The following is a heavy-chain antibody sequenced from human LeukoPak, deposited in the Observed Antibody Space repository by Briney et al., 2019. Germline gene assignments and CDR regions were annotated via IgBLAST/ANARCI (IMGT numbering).Heavy chain of an antibody. CDR2: INHSGST. CDR3: ARVRVAAWPTQSNDCSGGSCYYLSYYYYYYGMDV. CDR1: GGSFSGYY. D-gene: IGHD2-15*01. V-gene: IGHV4-34*01. J-gene: IGHJ6*02. Sequence: PSETLSLTCAVYGGSFSGYYWSWIRQPPGKGLEWIGEINHSGSTNYNPSLKSRVTISVDTSKNQFSLKLSSVTAADTAVYYCARVRVAAWPTQSNDCSGGSCYYLSYYYYYYGMDVWGQGTTVTVSS.